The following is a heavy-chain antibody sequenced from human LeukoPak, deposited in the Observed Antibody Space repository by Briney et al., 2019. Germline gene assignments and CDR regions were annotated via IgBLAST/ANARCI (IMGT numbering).Heavy chain of an antibody. D-gene: IGHD3-10*01. CDR1: GGSISNYY. CDR3: ARHMPHYYGSGSYPDY. V-gene: IGHV4-59*08. Sequence: SETLSLTCTVSGGSISNYYWSWIRQPPGKGLEWIGYIYYSGSTKYNPSLKSRVTISVDTSKNQFSLKLSSVTAADTAVYYCARHMPHYYGSGSYPDYWGQGTLVTVSS. CDR2: IYYSGST. J-gene: IGHJ4*02.